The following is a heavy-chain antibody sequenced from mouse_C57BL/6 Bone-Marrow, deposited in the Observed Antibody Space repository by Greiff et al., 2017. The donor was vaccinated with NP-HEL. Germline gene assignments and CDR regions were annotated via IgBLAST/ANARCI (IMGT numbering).Heavy chain of an antibody. J-gene: IGHJ4*01. CDR3: VANYGSSLYYAMDY. Sequence: GGGLVQPKGSLKLSCAASGFSFNTYAMNWVRRAPGKGLEWVARIRSKSNNYATYYADSVKDRFTISRDDSESMLYLQMNNLKTEDTAMYYCVANYGSSLYYAMDYWGQGTSVTVSS. CDR1: GFSFNTYA. D-gene: IGHD1-1*01. V-gene: IGHV10-1*01. CDR2: IRSKSNNYAT.